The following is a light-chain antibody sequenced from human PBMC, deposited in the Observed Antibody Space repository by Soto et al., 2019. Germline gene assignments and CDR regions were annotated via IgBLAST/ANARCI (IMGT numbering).Light chain of an antibody. V-gene: IGKV3-15*01. CDR1: QSIRQN. CDR2: EAS. Sequence: ELVLWQSPATPSASPGERATLSCRPSQSIRQNLAWYQQKPGQAPTLLIYEASTRATGVPARFSGSVSGTEFTLTISSLQFAVFAVYSWQQYRSSGTVGHGTKLDSK. CDR3: QQYRSSGT. J-gene: IGKJ1*01.